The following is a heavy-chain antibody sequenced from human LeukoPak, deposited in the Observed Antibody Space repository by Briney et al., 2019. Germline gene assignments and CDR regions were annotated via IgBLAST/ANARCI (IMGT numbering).Heavy chain of an antibody. CDR2: IYTSGST. CDR1: GGSISSGSYY. D-gene: IGHD6-13*01. CDR3: ARDLGIAAAGTGELYYYYYMDV. J-gene: IGHJ6*03. Sequence: SQTLSLTCTVSGGSISSGSYYWSWIRQPAGKGLEWIGRIYTSGSTNYNPSLKSRATISVDTSKNQFSLKLSSVTAADTAVYYCARDLGIAAAGTGELYYYYYMDVWGKGTTVTVSS. V-gene: IGHV4-61*02.